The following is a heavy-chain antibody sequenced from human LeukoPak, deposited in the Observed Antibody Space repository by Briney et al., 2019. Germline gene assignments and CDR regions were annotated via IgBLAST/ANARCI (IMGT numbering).Heavy chain of an antibody. D-gene: IGHD3-22*01. J-gene: IGHJ6*03. Sequence: GGSLRLSCAASGFTLDDYGMSWVRQAPGKGLEWVSGINWNGGSTGYADSVKGRFTISRDNAKNSLYLQMNSLRAEDTALYHCARSGSDYYPDYYYYMDVWGKGTTVTISS. CDR1: GFTLDDYG. CDR3: ARSGSDYYPDYYYYMDV. V-gene: IGHV3-20*01. CDR2: INWNGGST.